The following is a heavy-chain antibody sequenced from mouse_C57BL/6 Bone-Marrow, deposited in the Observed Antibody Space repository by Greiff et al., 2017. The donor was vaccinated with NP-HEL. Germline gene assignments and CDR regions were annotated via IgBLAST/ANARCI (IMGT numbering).Heavy chain of an antibody. D-gene: IGHD5-1*01. V-gene: IGHV14-2*01. J-gene: IGHJ3*01. CDR2: IGPEDGET. Sequence: EVQLVESGAELVKPGASVKLSCTASGFNIKDYSMHWVKQRPEQGLEWLGRIGPEDGETKYAPQFQGKATITADTSSNTAYLQLSSLTSEDTAVYYCARGPLVPAYWGQGTLVTVSA. CDR1: GFNIKDYS. CDR3: ARGPLVPAY.